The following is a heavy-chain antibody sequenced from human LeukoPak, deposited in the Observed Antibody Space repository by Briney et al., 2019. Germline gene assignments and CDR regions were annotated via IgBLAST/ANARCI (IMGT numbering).Heavy chain of an antibody. CDR1: GYTLTELS. Sequence: ASVKVSCKVSGYTLTELSMHWVRQAPGKGLEWMGGFDPEDGETIYAQKFQGRVTMTEDTSTDTAYMELSSLRSEDTAVYYCATVRYSSGWPSGPFDYWGQGTLVTVSS. D-gene: IGHD6-19*01. V-gene: IGHV1-24*01. J-gene: IGHJ4*02. CDR3: ATVRYSSGWPSGPFDY. CDR2: FDPEDGET.